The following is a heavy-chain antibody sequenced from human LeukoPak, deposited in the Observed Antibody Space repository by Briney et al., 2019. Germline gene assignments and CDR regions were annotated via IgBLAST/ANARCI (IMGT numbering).Heavy chain of an antibody. CDR2: ISGSGGST. J-gene: IGHJ4*02. D-gene: IGHD3-16*01. CDR1: GFTFSSYA. Sequence: GGSLRLSCAASGFTFSSYAMSWVRQAPGKGLEWVSAISGSGGSTYYADSVKGRFTIPRDNSKNTLYLQMNSLRAEDTAVYYCAKGLSFGELGYFDYWGQGTLVTVSS. CDR3: AKGLSFGELGYFDY. V-gene: IGHV3-23*01.